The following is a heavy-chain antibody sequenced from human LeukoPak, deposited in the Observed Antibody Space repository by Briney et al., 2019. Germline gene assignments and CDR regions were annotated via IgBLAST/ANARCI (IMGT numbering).Heavy chain of an antibody. D-gene: IGHD3-9*01. CDR2: INPDSGFT. CDR3: ARNFDMKGFDP. CDR1: GYTFTGYY. V-gene: IGHV1-2*02. Sequence: ASVKVSCKASGYTFTGYYMNWVRQAPGQGLEWMGWINPDSGFTKYAQKFQGRVTMTRDTSITTVYMDLTRLTSGDTAVYYCARNFDMKGFDPWGQGTLVTVSS. J-gene: IGHJ5*02.